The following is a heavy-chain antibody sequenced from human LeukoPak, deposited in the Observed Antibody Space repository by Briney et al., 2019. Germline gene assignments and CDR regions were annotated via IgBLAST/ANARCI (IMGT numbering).Heavy chain of an antibody. Sequence: SGTLSLTCTVAGGSISSSSYYWGWIRQPPGKGLECTGTTYYDPSLKSRLTISVDTSKNQFSLKMSSVTAADTAVYYCAKSGGYGLIDYWGQGTLVTVSS. CDR1: GGSISSSSYY. D-gene: IGHD6-25*01. J-gene: IGHJ4*01. CDR3: AKSGGYGLIDY. V-gene: IGHV4-61*05. CDR2: TGTT.